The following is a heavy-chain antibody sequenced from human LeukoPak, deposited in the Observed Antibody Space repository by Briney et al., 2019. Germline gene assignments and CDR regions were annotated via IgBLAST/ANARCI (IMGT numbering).Heavy chain of an antibody. J-gene: IGHJ5*02. Sequence: ASVKVSCKASGYTFTGYYMHWVRQAPGQGLEWMGWINPNSGGTNYAQKLQGRVTMTTDTSTSTAYMELRSLRSDDTAVYYCARYKPGYCSGGSCYSMQNWFDPWGQGTLVTVSS. V-gene: IGHV1-2*02. CDR3: ARYKPGYCSGGSCYSMQNWFDP. CDR2: INPNSGGT. D-gene: IGHD2-15*01. CDR1: GYTFTGYY.